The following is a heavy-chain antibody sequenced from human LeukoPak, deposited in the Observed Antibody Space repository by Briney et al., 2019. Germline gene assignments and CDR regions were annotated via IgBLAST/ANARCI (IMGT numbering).Heavy chain of an antibody. CDR1: GYTITSYY. J-gene: IGHJ4*02. V-gene: IGHV1-2*02. D-gene: IGHD5-24*01. CDR2: INPNSGGT. Sequence: GASVKVSCKASGYTITSYYMHWVRQAPGQGLEWMGWINPNSGGTNYAQKFQGRVTMTRDTSISTAYMELSRLRSDDTAVYYCARLRRDGYIDDYWGQGTLVTVSS. CDR3: ARLRRDGYIDDY.